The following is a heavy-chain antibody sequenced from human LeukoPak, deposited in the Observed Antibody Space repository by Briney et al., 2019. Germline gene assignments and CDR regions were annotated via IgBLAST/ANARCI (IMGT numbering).Heavy chain of an antibody. V-gene: IGHV3-23*01. D-gene: IGHD2-15*01. CDR1: GFTFSSYS. J-gene: IGHJ4*01. Sequence: PGGSLRLSCAASGFTFSSYSMAWVRQAPGKGLEWVSIISGSSGATFYADSVKGRFTISRDNSKNTLYLEMSSLRAEDTAVYYCAKEGDRGFVVADYFDYWGHGTLVTVSS. CDR3: AKEGDRGFVVADYFDY. CDR2: ISGSSGAT.